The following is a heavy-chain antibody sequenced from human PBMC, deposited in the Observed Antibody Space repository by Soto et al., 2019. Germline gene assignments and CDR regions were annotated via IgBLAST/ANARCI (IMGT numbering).Heavy chain of an antibody. V-gene: IGHV4-59*01. CDR2: IYYSGST. CDR3: ARLAYWGGDCPYYHDGMGA. Sequence: ESLPLSCTNSGGCISSYYRRWIRQPPGKGLEWIGYIYYSGSTNYNPSLKSRVTIPVDTSKNQFSLKLSSVTAADTAVYYCARLAYWGGDCPYYHDGMGAWGQGTTVLVSS. CDR1: GGCISSYY. D-gene: IGHD2-21*02. J-gene: IGHJ6*02.